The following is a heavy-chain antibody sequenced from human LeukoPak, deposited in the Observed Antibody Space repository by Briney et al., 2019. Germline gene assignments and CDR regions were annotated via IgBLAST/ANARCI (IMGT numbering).Heavy chain of an antibody. J-gene: IGHJ4*02. CDR2: IYYSGST. V-gene: IGHV4-34*01. Sequence: SETLSLTCAVYGGSFSGYYWNWIRQPPGKGPEWIGYIYYSGSTYYNPSLKSRVTILIDTSKNQFSLKLRSVTAADTAIYYCARDYSSSLGYYFGYWGQGTLVTVSS. D-gene: IGHD6-13*01. CDR3: ARDYSSSLGYYFGY. CDR1: GGSFSGYY.